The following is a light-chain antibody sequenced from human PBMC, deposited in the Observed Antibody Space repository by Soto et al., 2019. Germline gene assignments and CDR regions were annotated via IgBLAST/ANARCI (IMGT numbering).Light chain of an antibody. CDR2: ATF. Sequence: ENVLTQSPGTLALSPGERATLSCRASQSVDSNYLAWYQQKPGQAPRLLIYATFTRATGISDRFSGSRSGKDFALTINRLEPEDFAVYYCQQYENSLYTFGQGTKLEIK. CDR1: QSVDSNY. V-gene: IGKV3-20*01. J-gene: IGKJ2*01. CDR3: QQYENSLYT.